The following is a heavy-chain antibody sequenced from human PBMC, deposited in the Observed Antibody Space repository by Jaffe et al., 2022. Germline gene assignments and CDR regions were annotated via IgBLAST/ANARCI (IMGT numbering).Heavy chain of an antibody. D-gene: IGHD1-20*01. J-gene: IGHJ3*02. Sequence: EVQLLESGGGSAQPGGSLRLSCAASGFSFSIYAMSWVRQAPGKGLEWVSVISPSGDNTKYADSVKGRFTISRDNSKNTLYLLMNSLRADDTAVYYCAKQSGSEYNFSAFDKWGQGTMVTVSS. CDR1: GFSFSIYA. CDR2: ISPSGDNT. CDR3: AKQSGSEYNFSAFDK. V-gene: IGHV3-23*01.